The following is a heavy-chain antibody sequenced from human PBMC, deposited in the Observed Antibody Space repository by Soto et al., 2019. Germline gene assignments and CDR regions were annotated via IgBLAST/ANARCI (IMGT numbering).Heavy chain of an antibody. CDR2: INHRGSN. Sequence: QVQLQQWGAGLLKPSETLSLTCAVYGGSFSGYYWSWIRQPPGKGLEWIAEINHRGSNKYNPSLKSRVTISVDASKNQFSLRLSSVTAADTAVYYCARVDDYWGQGTLVTVSS. CDR1: GGSFSGYY. V-gene: IGHV4-34*01. J-gene: IGHJ4*02. CDR3: ARVDDY.